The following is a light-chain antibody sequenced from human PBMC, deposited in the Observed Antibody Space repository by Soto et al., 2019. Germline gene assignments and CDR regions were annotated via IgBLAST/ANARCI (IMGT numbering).Light chain of an antibody. Sequence: EIVLTQSPGTLSLSPGERATLSCRASQSVSNNYLAWYQQKPGQAPRLLIYGASNRATGIPARFSGSGSGTDFTLTISSLESEDFAVYYCQQRSNWITFGQGTRLENK. CDR2: GAS. J-gene: IGKJ5*01. CDR3: QQRSNWIT. CDR1: QSVSNNY. V-gene: IGKV3-11*01.